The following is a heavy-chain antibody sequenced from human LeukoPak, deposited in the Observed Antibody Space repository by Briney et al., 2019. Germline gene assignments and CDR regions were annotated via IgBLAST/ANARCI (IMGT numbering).Heavy chain of an antibody. V-gene: IGHV4-59*01. CDR3: ARGLRYCSGGSCFDY. J-gene: IGHJ4*02. CDR2: IYYSGST. D-gene: IGHD2-15*01. CDR1: GGSISSYY. Sequence: PSETLSLTCTVSGGSISSYYWSWIRQPPGKGLEWIGYIYYSGSTNYNPSLKSRVTISVDTSKNQFSLKLNSVTAAVTAVYYCARGLRYCSGGSCFDYWGQGTLVTVSS.